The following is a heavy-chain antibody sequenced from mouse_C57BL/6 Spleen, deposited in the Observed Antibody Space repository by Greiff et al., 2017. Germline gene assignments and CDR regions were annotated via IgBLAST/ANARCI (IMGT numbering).Heavy chain of an antibody. D-gene: IGHD2-4*01. CDR1: GYSITSGYY. CDR3: ARGGDYDEDYYAMDY. CDR2: ISYDGSN. Sequence: EVKLQESGPGLVKPSQSLSLTCSVTGYSITSGYYWNWIRQFPGNKLEWMGYISYDGSNNYNPSLTNRISITRATSKNQFFLKLNSVTTEDTATYYCARGGDYDEDYYAMDYWGQGTSVTVSS. J-gene: IGHJ4*01. V-gene: IGHV3-6*01.